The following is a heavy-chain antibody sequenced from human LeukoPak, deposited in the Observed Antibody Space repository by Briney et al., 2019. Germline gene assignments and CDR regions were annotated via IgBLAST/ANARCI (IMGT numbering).Heavy chain of an antibody. D-gene: IGHD1-1*01. CDR3: ARLTGAPDY. J-gene: IGHJ4*02. Sequence: SETLSLTCAVYGGSFSGYYWSWIRQPPGKGLEWIGEIDHSGSTNYNPSLKSRVTISVDTSKNQFSLKLSSVTAADTAVYYCARLTGAPDYWGQGTLVTVSS. CDR2: IDHSGST. CDR1: GGSFSGYY. V-gene: IGHV4-34*01.